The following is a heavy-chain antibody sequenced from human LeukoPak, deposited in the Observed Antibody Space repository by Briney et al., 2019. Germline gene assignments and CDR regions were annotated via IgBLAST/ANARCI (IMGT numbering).Heavy chain of an antibody. D-gene: IGHD3-3*01. CDR2: IGGSGSSA. CDR1: GFTFRSYA. Sequence: GGSLRLSCVGTGFTFRSYAMTWIRQAPGKGLEWVADIGGSGSSAFYADSVKGRFIISRDNAKSTLYVEMHSLRVEDTAVYFCAKLADFWSGYYSSFYYYYMDVWGKGTAVTVSS. J-gene: IGHJ6*03. CDR3: AKLADFWSGYYSSFYYYYMDV. V-gene: IGHV3-23*01.